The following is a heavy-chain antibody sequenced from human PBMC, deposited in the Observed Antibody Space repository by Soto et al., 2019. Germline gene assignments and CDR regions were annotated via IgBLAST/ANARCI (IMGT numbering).Heavy chain of an antibody. V-gene: IGHV1-3*01. CDR2: INAATCDT. Sequence: QVHLVQSGAEVKKPGASVKVSCEASGYTFTHSGIHSVRQAPGQRLEWMGWINAATCDTKSSQKCRARVTITRDTSASTAYMEMSSLASEDTSVYYCPRDSERVQVTGTVWFDPWGPGTVVTVSS. D-gene: IGHD1-1*01. J-gene: IGHJ5*02. CDR3: PRDSERVQVTGTVWFDP. CDR1: GYTFTHSG.